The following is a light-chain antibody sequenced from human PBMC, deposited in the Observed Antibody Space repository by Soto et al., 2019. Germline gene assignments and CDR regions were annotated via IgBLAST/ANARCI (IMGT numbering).Light chain of an antibody. Sequence: QSVLTQPASVSGSPGQSITISWTGTSSDVGGYNYVSWYQQHPGEAPKLVIYGVTYRPSGVSARFSGSKFQNTASLTISGLQAEDEADYYCSSFRSGSVVLFGGGTKVTVL. CDR3: SSFRSGSVVL. J-gene: IGLJ3*02. CDR1: SSDVGGYNY. V-gene: IGLV2-14*01. CDR2: GVT.